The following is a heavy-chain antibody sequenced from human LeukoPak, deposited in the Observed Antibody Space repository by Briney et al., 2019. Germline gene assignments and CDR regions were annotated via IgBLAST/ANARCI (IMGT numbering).Heavy chain of an antibody. CDR1: GFTFSDYY. CDR3: AKRSGSYGPLFDY. CDR2: ISSSGTTT. Sequence: PGGSLRLSCATSGFTFSDYYMSWLRQAPGKGLEWVSYISSSGTTTHYADSVKGRFTISRDNAKNSLYLQMNSLRAEDTAVYYCAKRSGSYGPLFDYWGQGTLVTVSS. D-gene: IGHD5-18*01. J-gene: IGHJ4*02. V-gene: IGHV3-11*04.